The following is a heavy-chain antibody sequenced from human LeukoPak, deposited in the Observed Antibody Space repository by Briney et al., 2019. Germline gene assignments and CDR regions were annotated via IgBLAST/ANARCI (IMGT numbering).Heavy chain of an antibody. Sequence: PGGSLRLSCAASGFTFSGYAMHWVRQAPGKGLEYVSAISSDGGSTYYANSVKGKFTISRDNSKNTLYLQMGSLRAEDTAVYYCARDRALREFDYWGQGTLVTVSS. CDR2: ISSDGGST. CDR1: GFTFSGYA. J-gene: IGHJ4*02. D-gene: IGHD5/OR15-5a*01. CDR3: ARDRALREFDY. V-gene: IGHV3-64*01.